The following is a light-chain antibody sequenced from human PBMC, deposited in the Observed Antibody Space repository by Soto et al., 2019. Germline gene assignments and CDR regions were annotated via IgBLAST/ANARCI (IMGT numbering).Light chain of an antibody. Sequence: EIVLTQSPGILSLSPGERATLSCRASQSVSNDFLAWYQQKPGQAPRLLIYGASTRATDVPDRFSGSGSGADFTLSISRLEPEDFAVCYCQQYGSSPPRTFGQGTKVDIK. J-gene: IGKJ1*01. CDR1: QSVSNDF. CDR3: QQYGSSPPRT. CDR2: GAS. V-gene: IGKV3-20*01.